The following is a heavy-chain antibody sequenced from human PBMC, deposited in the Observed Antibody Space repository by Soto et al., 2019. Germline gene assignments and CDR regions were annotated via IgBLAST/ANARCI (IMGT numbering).Heavy chain of an antibody. V-gene: IGHV1-3*01. Sequence: QVQLVQSGAEVKKPGASVKVSCKASGYTFTSYAMHWVRQAPGQRLEWMGWINAGNGNTKYSQKFQGRVTITRDTSASTAYMELISLRSEDTAVYYCARDRYGDYLFYWYFDLWGRGTLVTVSS. CDR3: ARDRYGDYLFYWYFDL. CDR1: GYTFTSYA. D-gene: IGHD4-17*01. J-gene: IGHJ2*01. CDR2: INAGNGNT.